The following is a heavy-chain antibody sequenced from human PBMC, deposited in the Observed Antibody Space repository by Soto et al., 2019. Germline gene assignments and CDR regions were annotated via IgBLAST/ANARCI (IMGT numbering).Heavy chain of an antibody. D-gene: IGHD2-15*01. V-gene: IGHV3-9*01. CDR3: AKDSAVVAAGSYYFDY. CDR2: ISWNSGSI. J-gene: IGHJ4*02. CDR1: GFTFDDYA. Sequence: EVQLVESGGGLVQPGRSLRLSCAASGFTFDDYAMHWVRQAPGKGLEWVSGISWNSGSIGYADSVKGRFTISRDNAKNSLYLQMNSLRAEDTASYYCAKDSAVVAAGSYYFDYWGQGTLVTVSS.